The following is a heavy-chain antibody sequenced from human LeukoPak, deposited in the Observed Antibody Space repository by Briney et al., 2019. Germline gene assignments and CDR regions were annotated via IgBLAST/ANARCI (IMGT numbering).Heavy chain of an antibody. CDR1: GYTFTSYY. J-gene: IGHJ4*02. V-gene: IGHV1-46*01. CDR2: INPSGGST. CDR3: ARDSYYDFWSGYYTLTFDY. Sequence: GASVKVSCKASGYTFTSYYMHWVRQAPGQGLEWMGIINPSGGSTSYAQKFQGRVTMTRDTSTSTVYMKLSSLRSEDTAVYYCARDSYYDFWSGYYTLTFDYWGQGTLVTVSS. D-gene: IGHD3-3*01.